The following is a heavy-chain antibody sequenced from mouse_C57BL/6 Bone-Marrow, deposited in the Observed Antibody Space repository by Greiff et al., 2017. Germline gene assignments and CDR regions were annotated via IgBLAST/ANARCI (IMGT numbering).Heavy chain of an antibody. Sequence: VQLQQPGAELVRPGTSVKLSCKASGYTFTSYWMHWVKQRPGQGLEWIGVIDPSDSYTNYNQKFKGKATLTVDTSSSTAYMQLSSLTSEDSSVYYGARSEDYYGSSFYWYFDVWGTGTTVTVSS. V-gene: IGHV1-59*01. D-gene: IGHD1-1*01. CDR2: IDPSDSYT. CDR1: GYTFTSYW. J-gene: IGHJ1*03. CDR3: ARSEDYYGSSFYWYFDV.